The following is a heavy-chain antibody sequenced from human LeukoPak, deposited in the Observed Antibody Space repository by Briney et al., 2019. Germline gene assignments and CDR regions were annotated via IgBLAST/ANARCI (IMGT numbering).Heavy chain of an antibody. CDR3: ASFIAAAGTDQDY. Sequence: SETLSLTCAVYGRSFSGYYWSWIRQPPGKGLEWIGEINHSGSTNYNPSFKSRVTISVDTSKNQFSLKLSSVTAADTAVYYCASFIAAAGTDQDYWGQGTLVTVSS. CDR2: INHSGST. V-gene: IGHV4-34*01. CDR1: GRSFSGYY. J-gene: IGHJ4*02. D-gene: IGHD6-13*01.